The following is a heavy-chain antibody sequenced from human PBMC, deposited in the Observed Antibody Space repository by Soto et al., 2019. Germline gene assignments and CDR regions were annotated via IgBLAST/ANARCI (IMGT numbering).Heavy chain of an antibody. V-gene: IGHV3-9*01. CDR1: GFTFDDYA. CDR3: AKDVSAVAGLIDY. J-gene: IGHJ4*02. Sequence: EVQLVESGGGLVQPGRSPRLSCAASGFTFDDYAMHWVRQAPGKGLEWVSGISWNSGSIGYADSVKGRFTISRDNAKNSLYLQMNSLRAEDTALYYCAKDVSAVAGLIDYWGQGTLVTVSS. D-gene: IGHD6-19*01. CDR2: ISWNSGSI.